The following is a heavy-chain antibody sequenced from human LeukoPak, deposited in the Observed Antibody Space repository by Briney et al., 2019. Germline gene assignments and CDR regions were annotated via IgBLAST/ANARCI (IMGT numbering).Heavy chain of an antibody. D-gene: IGHD2-2*02. V-gene: IGHV3-11*04. CDR3: ATKGGVPPAIVGFDC. Sequence: PGGSLRLSCAASGFTFSDYYMSCIRQAPGKGLEWVSYISSSGSTIYYADSVKGRFTISRDNAKNSLFLQMNSLRAEDTAVYYCATKGGVPPAIVGFDCWGQGTLVTVSS. CDR1: GFTFSDYY. CDR2: ISSSGSTI. J-gene: IGHJ4*02.